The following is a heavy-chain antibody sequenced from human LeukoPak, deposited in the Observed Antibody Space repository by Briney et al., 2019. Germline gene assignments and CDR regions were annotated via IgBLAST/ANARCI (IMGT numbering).Heavy chain of an antibody. J-gene: IGHJ3*02. D-gene: IGHD3-9*01. CDR2: XXPIFGTA. CDR1: GGTFSSYA. Sequence: GASVKVSCKASGGTFSSYAISWVRQAPGQGLEWXXXXXPIFGTANYAQKFQGRVTITADKSTSTVYMELSSLRSEDTAVYYCAFGGYDILTGYLDAFDIWGQGTMVTVSS. V-gene: IGHV1-69*06. CDR3: AFGGYDILTGYLDAFDI.